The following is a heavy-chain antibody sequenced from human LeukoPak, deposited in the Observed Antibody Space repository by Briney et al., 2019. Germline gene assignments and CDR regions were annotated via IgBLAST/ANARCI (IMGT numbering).Heavy chain of an antibody. V-gene: IGHV1-18*01. CDR3: ARDRKSTDSGWCRRYFDY. J-gene: IGHJ4*02. D-gene: IGHD6-19*01. CDR1: GYTFTSYG. CDR2: ISAYNGNT. Sequence: ASVKVSCKASGYTFTSYGISWVRQAPGQGLEWMGWISAYNGNTNYAQKLQGRVTMTTDTSTSTAYMELRSLRSDDTAVYYCARDRKSTDSGWCRRYFDYWGQGTLVTVSS.